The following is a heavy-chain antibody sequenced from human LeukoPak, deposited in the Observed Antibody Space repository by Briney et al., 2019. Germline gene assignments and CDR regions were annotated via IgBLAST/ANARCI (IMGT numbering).Heavy chain of an antibody. Sequence: VGSLSLSCAASGFTFSSYSMNWVRQAPGKGLEWVSSISSSSSYIYYADSVKGRFTIPRDNAKNSLYLQMNSLRAEDTAVYYCARDDGSGIDYWGQGTLVTLSS. J-gene: IGHJ4*02. CDR3: ARDDGSGIDY. CDR1: GFTFSSYS. CDR2: ISSSSSYI. D-gene: IGHD3-10*01. V-gene: IGHV3-21*01.